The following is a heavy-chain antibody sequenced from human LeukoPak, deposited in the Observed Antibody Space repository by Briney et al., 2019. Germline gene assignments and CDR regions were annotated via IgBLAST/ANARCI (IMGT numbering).Heavy chain of an antibody. J-gene: IGHJ4*02. CDR2: IYTSGTT. Sequence: PSETLSLTCTVSGGSIGNYYWDWIRQPAGKGLEWIGRIYTSGTTNYNPSLKSRVTISVDKPKNQFSLKLSSVTAADTAVYYCAREQSAFLSDGDYPYYFDYWGQGTPVTVSS. CDR1: GGSIGNYY. CDR3: AREQSAFLSDGDYPYYFDY. V-gene: IGHV4-4*07. D-gene: IGHD4-17*01.